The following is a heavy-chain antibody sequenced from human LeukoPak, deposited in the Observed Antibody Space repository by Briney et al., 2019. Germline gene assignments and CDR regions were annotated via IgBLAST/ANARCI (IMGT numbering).Heavy chain of an antibody. J-gene: IGHJ4*02. CDR3: ARDSSYCSGGSCYPDY. V-gene: IGHV4-34*01. Sequence: PSETLSLTCAVYGGSVSGYYWSWIRQPPGKGLEWIGEINHSGRTNYNSALKSRVTISVDTSKNQFSLKLSSVTAADTAVYYCARDSSYCSGGSCYPDYWGKGTLVTVSS. CDR1: GGSVSGYY. D-gene: IGHD2-15*01. CDR2: INHSGRT.